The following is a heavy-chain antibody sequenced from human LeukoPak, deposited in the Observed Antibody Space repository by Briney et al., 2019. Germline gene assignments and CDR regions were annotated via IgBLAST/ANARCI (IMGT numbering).Heavy chain of an antibody. V-gene: IGHV4-34*01. CDR2: INHSGST. Sequence: MPSETLSLTCAVYGGSFSGYYWSWIRQPPGKGLEWIGEINHSGSTNYNPSLKSRVTISVDTSKNQFSLKLSSVTAADTAVYYCARVVAAEEYYFDYWGQGTLVTVSS. CDR1: GGSFSGYY. J-gene: IGHJ4*02. D-gene: IGHD2-2*01. CDR3: ARVVAAEEYYFDY.